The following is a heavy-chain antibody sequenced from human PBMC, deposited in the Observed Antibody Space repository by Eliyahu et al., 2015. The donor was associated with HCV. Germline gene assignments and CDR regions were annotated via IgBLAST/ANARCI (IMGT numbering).Heavy chain of an antibody. CDR3: ARTPGYCSATNCYNY. D-gene: IGHD2-15*01. V-gene: IGHV1-69*01. CDR1: GGNFRXYA. Sequence: QVQLVQSGAEVKKPGSSVKVSCKVSGGNFRXYAISWVRQAPGPGLGWIGGIIPSPPTANYTQNFRDRVKITAXESTKTVYMDLSSLRAEDTALYYCARTPGYCSATNCYNY. CDR2: IIPSPPTA. J-gene: IGHJ6*01.